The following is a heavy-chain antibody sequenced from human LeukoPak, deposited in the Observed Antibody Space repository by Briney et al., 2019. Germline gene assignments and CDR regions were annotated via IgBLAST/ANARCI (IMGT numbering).Heavy chain of an antibody. V-gene: IGHV3-23*01. D-gene: IGHD5-12*01. CDR2: ISGSGGRT. CDR3: ARGSNRYSGYDAPDY. CDR1: GFTFSSDV. J-gene: IGHJ4*02. Sequence: PGGSLRLSCAASGFTFSSDVMSWVRQAPGKGLEWVSAISGSGGRTYYAGSVKGRFTISRDNAKNSLYLQMNSLRAEDTAVYYCARGSNRYSGYDAPDYWGQGTLVTVSS.